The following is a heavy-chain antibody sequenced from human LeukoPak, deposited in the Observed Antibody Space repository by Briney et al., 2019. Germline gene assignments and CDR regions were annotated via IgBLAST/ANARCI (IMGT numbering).Heavy chain of an antibody. Sequence: GGSLRLSCAASGFTFSSYAMTWVRQAPGKGLEWISAISGSAYSTSYADSVKGRFTISRDNSKNTFYLQINSLRAEDTAIYYCARNTSGFKLGDAFDIWGQGTMVTVSS. D-gene: IGHD3-22*01. CDR3: ARNTSGFKLGDAFDI. CDR1: GFTFSSYA. J-gene: IGHJ3*02. V-gene: IGHV3-23*01. CDR2: ISGSAYST.